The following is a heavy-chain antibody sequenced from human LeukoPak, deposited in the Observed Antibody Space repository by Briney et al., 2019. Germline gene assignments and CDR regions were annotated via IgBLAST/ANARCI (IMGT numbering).Heavy chain of an antibody. V-gene: IGHV3-7*01. CDR3: ARGTFGVVISPAYYYYGMDV. J-gene: IGHJ6*02. CDR2: IKKDGSEK. D-gene: IGHD3-3*01. Sequence: GGSLRLSCAASGFTFSSYWMSWVRQAPGTGLEWVANIKKDGSEKYYVDSVKGRFTISRDNSKNTLDLQMNSLRVEDAAVYYCARGTFGVVISPAYYYYGMDVWGQGTTVTVSS. CDR1: GFTFSSYW.